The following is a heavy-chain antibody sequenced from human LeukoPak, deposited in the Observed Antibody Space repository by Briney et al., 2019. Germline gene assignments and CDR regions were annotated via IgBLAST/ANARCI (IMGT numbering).Heavy chain of an antibody. CDR2: ISYDGSNK. Sequence: GRSLRLSCAASGFTFSSYGMHWVRQAPGKGLEWVAVISYDGSNKYYADSVKGRFTISRDNSKNTLYLQMNSLRAEDTAVYYCATYCGGDCYRVHWGQGTLATVSS. V-gene: IGHV3-30*03. D-gene: IGHD2-21*02. J-gene: IGHJ4*02. CDR3: ATYCGGDCYRVH. CDR1: GFTFSSYG.